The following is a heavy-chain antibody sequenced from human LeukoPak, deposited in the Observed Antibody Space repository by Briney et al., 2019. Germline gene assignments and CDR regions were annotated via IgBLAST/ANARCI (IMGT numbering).Heavy chain of an antibody. Sequence: GGSLRLSCAASGFTFSSYAMTWVRRAPGKGLEWVSGISGGYGNTYYADSVKGRLTISRDNSKNTLYLQMNSLRAEDTAVYYCARVVDHDYGDYYLDYWGQGTLVTVSS. CDR2: ISGGYGNT. CDR3: ARVVDHDYGDYYLDY. V-gene: IGHV3-23*01. J-gene: IGHJ4*02. D-gene: IGHD4-17*01. CDR1: GFTFSSYA.